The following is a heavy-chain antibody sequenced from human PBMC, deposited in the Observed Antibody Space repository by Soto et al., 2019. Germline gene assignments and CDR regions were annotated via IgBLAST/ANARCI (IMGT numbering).Heavy chain of an antibody. J-gene: IGHJ4*02. D-gene: IGHD3-16*01. CDR3: ALDLRYWGY. Sequence: EVQLLESGGGLVQPGGSLRLSCAASGLTCNMYAMTWVRQAPGKGLEWVSGISGSGGKTHYADSVKGRFTTSRDNSMNTMYLQMDSLIAEDTAVYYCALDLRYWGYWGQGALVTVSS. V-gene: IGHV3-23*01. CDR2: ISGSGGKT. CDR1: GLTCNMYA.